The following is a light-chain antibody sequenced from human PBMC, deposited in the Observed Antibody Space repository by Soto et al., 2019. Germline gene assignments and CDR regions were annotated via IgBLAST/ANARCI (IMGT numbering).Light chain of an antibody. CDR3: QSYDSSNWV. CDR1: SGSIASNY. J-gene: IGLJ3*02. CDR2: EDN. Sequence: NFMLTQAHSVSESPGKTVTISCTRSSGSIASNYVQWYQQRPGSSPTTVIYEDNQRPSGVPDRFSGSIDSSSNSDSLTISGLKTEDEADYYCQSYDSSNWVFGGGTKVTVL. V-gene: IGLV6-57*01.